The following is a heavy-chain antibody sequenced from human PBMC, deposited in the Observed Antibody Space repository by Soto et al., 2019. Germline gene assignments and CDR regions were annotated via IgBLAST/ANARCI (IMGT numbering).Heavy chain of an antibody. CDR2: IYHSGTT. J-gene: IGHJ6*02. CDR3: ASSSSSWYFHYYCYGMDV. CDR1: GDSISSGYY. D-gene: IGHD6-13*01. Sequence: SETLSLTCAVSGDSISSGYYWAWIRQPPGKGLEWIGSIYHSGTTYYNPSLNSRVTISVDTSKNQFSLKLSSVTAADTAVYYCASSSSSWYFHYYCYGMDVWGQGTTVTVSS. V-gene: IGHV4-38-2*01.